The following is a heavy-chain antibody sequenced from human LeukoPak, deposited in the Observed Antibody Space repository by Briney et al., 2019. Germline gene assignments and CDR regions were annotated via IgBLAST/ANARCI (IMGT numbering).Heavy chain of an antibody. Sequence: GGSLRLSCTASGFTFSDYTMSWVRQAPGKGLEWLGFIRSKVYGGTTGYAASVKGRFTFSRDDSNSIAHLHMNSLRTDDTAVYYCTRARALDIVGATEWYYFDYWGQGTLVTVSS. V-gene: IGHV3-49*04. J-gene: IGHJ4*02. CDR1: GFTFSDYT. CDR3: TRARALDIVGATEWYYFDY. CDR2: IRSKVYGGTT. D-gene: IGHD1-26*01.